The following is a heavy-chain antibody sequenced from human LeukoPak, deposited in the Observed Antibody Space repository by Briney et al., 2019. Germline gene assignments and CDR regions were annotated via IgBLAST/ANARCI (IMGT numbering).Heavy chain of an antibody. J-gene: IGHJ4*02. D-gene: IGHD3-10*01. V-gene: IGHV3-48*01. CDR2: ISSSSSTI. Sequence: GSLRLSCAASGFTFSSYSMNWVRQAPGKGLEWVSYISSSSSTIYYADSVKGRFTISRDNAKNSLYLQMNSLRAEDTAVYYCARRGITMVRGVIVRGDFDYWGQGTLVTVSS. CDR1: GFTFSSYS. CDR3: ARRGITMVRGVIVRGDFDY.